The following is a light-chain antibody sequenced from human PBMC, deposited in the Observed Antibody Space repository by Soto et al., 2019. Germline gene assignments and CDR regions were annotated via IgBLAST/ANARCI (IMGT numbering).Light chain of an antibody. V-gene: IGKV3-20*01. Sequence: EIVLTQSPGTLSLSPGERATXXXXXSQSVSSNYLAWYQQKPGQAPRLLIYGASTRATGVPDRFSGSGSGTDFTLTISRLEPEDFAVYHCQQYGSLSWTFGQGTKVDIK. CDR3: QQYGSLSWT. CDR2: GAS. CDR1: QSVSSNY. J-gene: IGKJ1*01.